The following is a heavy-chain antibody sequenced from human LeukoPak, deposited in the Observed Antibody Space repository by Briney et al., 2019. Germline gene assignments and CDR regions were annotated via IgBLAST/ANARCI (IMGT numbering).Heavy chain of an antibody. V-gene: IGHV1-2*02. CDR3: ARFSPYGDPYDY. J-gene: IGHJ4*02. Sequence: WASVKVSCKASGYTFTGYYMHWVRQAPGQGLEWMGWINPNSGGTNYAQKFQGRVTMTRDTSISTAYMELSRLRSDDTAVYYCARFSPYGDPYDYWGQGTLVTVSS. CDR2: INPNSGGT. D-gene: IGHD4-17*01. CDR1: GYTFTGYY.